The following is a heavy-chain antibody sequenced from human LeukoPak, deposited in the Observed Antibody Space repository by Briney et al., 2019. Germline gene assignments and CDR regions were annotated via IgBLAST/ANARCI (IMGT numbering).Heavy chain of an antibody. V-gene: IGHV4-34*01. CDR1: GGSFSDYY. J-gene: IGHJ5*02. CDR2: IYHSGST. Sequence: PSETLSLTCTVYGGSFSDYYWSWIRQSPGKGLEWIGEIYHSGSTNYNPSLKSRVTISVDTSKNQFSLKLSSVTAADTAVYYCARVAAGSRENWFDTWGQGTLVTVSS. D-gene: IGHD1-1*01. CDR3: ARVAAGSRENWFDT.